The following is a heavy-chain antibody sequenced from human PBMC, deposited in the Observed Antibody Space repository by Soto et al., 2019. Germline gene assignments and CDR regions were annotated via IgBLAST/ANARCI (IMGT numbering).Heavy chain of an antibody. CDR3: AKVRYSSPMGYYYGMDV. Sequence: ASVKVSCKACRLAFSKFIGTWVRQAPGLGLEWVGGIIPIFGTANYAQKFQGRVTITADESTSTSYMEVNNLRSEDTAVYYCAKVRYSSPMGYYYGMDVWGEGTTVTVSS. V-gene: IGHV1-69*13. D-gene: IGHD6-19*01. CDR2: IIPIFGTA. J-gene: IGHJ6*04. CDR1: RLAFSKFI.